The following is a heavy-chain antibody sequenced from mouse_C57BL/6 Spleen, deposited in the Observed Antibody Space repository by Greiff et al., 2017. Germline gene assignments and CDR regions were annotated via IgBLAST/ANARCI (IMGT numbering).Heavy chain of an antibody. CDR3: ARYGITTVVATPFGY. Sequence: VQLQQPGAELVKPGASVKMSCKASGYTFTSYWITWVKQRPGQGLEWIGDIYPGSGSTNYNEKFKSKATLTVDTSSSTAYMQRSSLTSEDSAVYYCARYGITTVVATPFGYWGQGTTLTVSS. CDR2: IYPGSGST. V-gene: IGHV1-55*01. CDR1: GYTFTSYW. D-gene: IGHD1-1*01. J-gene: IGHJ2*01.